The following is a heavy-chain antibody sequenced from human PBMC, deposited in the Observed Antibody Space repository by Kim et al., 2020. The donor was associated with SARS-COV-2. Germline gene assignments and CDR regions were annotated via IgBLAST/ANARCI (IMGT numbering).Heavy chain of an antibody. Sequence: PPPTSRATIPVDTSTNQFSLKLSSVTAADTAVYYCARHEDYRYAPPAFDIWGQGTMVTVSS. D-gene: IGHD3-16*01. J-gene: IGHJ3*02. V-gene: IGHV4-59*08. CDR3: ARHEDYRYAPPAFDI.